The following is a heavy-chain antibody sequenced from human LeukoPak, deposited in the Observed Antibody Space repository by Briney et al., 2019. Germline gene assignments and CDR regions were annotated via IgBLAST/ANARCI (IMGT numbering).Heavy chain of an antibody. CDR2: INAGNGDT. V-gene: IGHV1-3*01. Sequence: GASVKVSCKASGYTFTNYAMHWVRQAPGQRLEWMGWINAGNGDTKYSQKFQGRVTITRDTSASTAYMELSSLRSEDTAVYYCATSGYYSSGGRFPGGYYFDYWGQGTLVTVSS. CDR1: GYTFTNYA. CDR3: ATSGYYSSGGRFPGGYYFDY. D-gene: IGHD3-10*01. J-gene: IGHJ4*02.